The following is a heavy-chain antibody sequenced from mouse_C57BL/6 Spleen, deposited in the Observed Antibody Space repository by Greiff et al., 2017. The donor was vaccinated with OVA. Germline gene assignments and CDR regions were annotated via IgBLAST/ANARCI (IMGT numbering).Heavy chain of an antibody. Sequence: QVQLQQPGAELVRPGSSVKLSCKASGYTFTSYWMHWVKQRPIQGLEWIGNIDPSDSETHYNQKFKDKATLTVDKSSSTAYMQLSSLTSEDSAVYYCARSSSHEWYFDVWGTGTTVTVSS. CDR1: GYTFTSYW. J-gene: IGHJ1*03. D-gene: IGHD1-1*01. CDR2: IDPSDSET. CDR3: ARSSSHEWYFDV. V-gene: IGHV1-52*01.